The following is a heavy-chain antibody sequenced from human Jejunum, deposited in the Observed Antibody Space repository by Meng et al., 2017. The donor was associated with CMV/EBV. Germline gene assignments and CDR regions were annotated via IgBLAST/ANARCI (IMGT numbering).Heavy chain of an antibody. J-gene: IGHJ4*02. CDR2: INYSGTT. D-gene: IGHD2-2*02. CDR1: SIPSSTYF. Sequence: SIPSSTYFWVWVRQPPGKGLEWIGSINYSGTTYYRSSLKSRGTISVDTSKNQFSLKVTSVTAADTAVYYCARLVVVPDDINYFDYWGQGTLVTVSS. V-gene: IGHV4-39*07. CDR3: ARLVVVPDDINYFDY.